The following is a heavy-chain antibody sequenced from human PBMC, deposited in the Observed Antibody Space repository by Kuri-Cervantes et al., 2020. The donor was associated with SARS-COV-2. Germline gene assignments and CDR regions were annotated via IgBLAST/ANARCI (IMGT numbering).Heavy chain of an antibody. CDR1: GFTFSSYA. Sequence: GGSLRLSCAASGFTFSSYAMSWVRQAPGKGLEWVSAISGTGGSTYYEDSVKGRFNISRDNSKNTLYLQMNSLRAEDTAVYYCSKERRYSYGYLDYWGQGTLVTVSS. V-gene: IGHV3-23*01. CDR2: ISGTGGST. CDR3: SKERRYSYGYLDY. J-gene: IGHJ4*02. D-gene: IGHD5-18*01.